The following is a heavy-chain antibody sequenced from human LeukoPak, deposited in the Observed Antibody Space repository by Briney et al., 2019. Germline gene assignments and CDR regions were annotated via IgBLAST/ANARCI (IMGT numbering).Heavy chain of an antibody. Sequence: VRQAXGXGREWVAVISYEGSNKYYGDSVKGRFTISTDNSKNTLYLQMNSLRAEDTAVYYCAKDSTGSSGYYYGWDAFDIWGQGTMVTVSS. CDR3: AKDSTGSSGYYYGWDAFDI. V-gene: IGHV3-30*18. D-gene: IGHD3-22*01. J-gene: IGHJ3*02. CDR2: ISYEGSNK.